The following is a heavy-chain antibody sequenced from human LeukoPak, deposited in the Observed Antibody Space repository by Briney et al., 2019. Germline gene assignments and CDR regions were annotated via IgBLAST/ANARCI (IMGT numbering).Heavy chain of an antibody. Sequence: ASVKVSCKASGYTFTSYYMHWVRQAPGQGLEWMGWINPNSGGTNYAQKFQGWVTMTRDTSISTAYMELSRLRSDDTAVYYCARGGSYFYYYYGMDVWGQGTTVTVSS. D-gene: IGHD1-26*01. CDR3: ARGGSYFYYYYGMDV. CDR1: GYTFTSYY. CDR2: INPNSGGT. J-gene: IGHJ6*02. V-gene: IGHV1-2*04.